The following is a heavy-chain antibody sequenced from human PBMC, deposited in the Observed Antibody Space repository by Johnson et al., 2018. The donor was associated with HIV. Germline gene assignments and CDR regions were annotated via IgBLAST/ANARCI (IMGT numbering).Heavy chain of an antibody. Sequence: LVESGGGLVQPGGSLRLSCAASGFTVFTYYLICVRQAPGKGLEWVSVIYSGGNTYYADPVKGRFTISRGNSKNTLYLQMNSLRAEDTAVYYCARDPIGGAFDIWGQGTMVIVSS. CDR2: IYSGGNT. V-gene: IGHV3-66*01. J-gene: IGHJ3*02. D-gene: IGHD3-16*01. CDR3: ARDPIGGAFDI. CDR1: GFTVFTYY.